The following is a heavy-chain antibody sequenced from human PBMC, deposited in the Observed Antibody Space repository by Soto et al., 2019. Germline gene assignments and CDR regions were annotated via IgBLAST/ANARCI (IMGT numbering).Heavy chain of an antibody. CDR1: GYTFTSYG. V-gene: IGHV1-18*04. CDR2: ISAYNGNT. D-gene: IGHD3-3*01. J-gene: IGHJ4*02. Sequence: QVQLMQSGAEVKKPGASVKVSCKASGYTFTSYGISWVRQAPGQGLEWMGWISAYNGNTNYAQKLQGRVTMTTDTSTSTAYMELRSLRSDDTAVYYCARDGGAGYYDFWSGYYLFDYWGQGTLVTVSS. CDR3: ARDGGAGYYDFWSGYYLFDY.